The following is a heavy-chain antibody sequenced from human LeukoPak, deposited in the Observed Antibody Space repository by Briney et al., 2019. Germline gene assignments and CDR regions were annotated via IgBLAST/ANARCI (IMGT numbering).Heavy chain of an antibody. CDR3: AKPPGGVARCFDS. Sequence: GGSLRLSCAASGFSFSIYGMHWVRQAPGKGLERVAYIRYDGSVKYNADSVKGRFTISRDNSKSTLYLQMNSLRAEDTAVYYCAKPPGGVARCFDSWGQGTLVTVSS. CDR1: GFSFSIYG. D-gene: IGHD6-6*01. V-gene: IGHV3-30*02. CDR2: IRYDGSVK. J-gene: IGHJ4*02.